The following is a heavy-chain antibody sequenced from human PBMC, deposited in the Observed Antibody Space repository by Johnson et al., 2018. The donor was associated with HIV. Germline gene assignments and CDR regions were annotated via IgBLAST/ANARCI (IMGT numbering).Heavy chain of an antibody. Sequence: VQLVESGGGVVQPGRSLILSCAASGFTFSNAWMIWVRYAPGQGLVWVGRFTSKTDGGTSHYAAHVQGRFTISRDDSKNTLYLQMNSLKTEDTAVYYCTTDLVTPHAYDIWGQGTMVTVSS. D-gene: IGHD4-23*01. CDR3: TTDLVTPHAYDI. CDR1: GFTFSNAW. V-gene: IGHV3-15*01. J-gene: IGHJ3*02. CDR2: FTSKTDGGTS.